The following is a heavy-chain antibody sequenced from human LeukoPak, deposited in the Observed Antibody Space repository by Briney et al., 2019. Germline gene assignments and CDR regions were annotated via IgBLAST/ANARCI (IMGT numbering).Heavy chain of an antibody. Sequence: GGSLRLSCAASGFTFSRYWMHWVRQAPGKGLVWVSRINSDGSSTSYADSVKGRFTISRDNAKNTLHLQMNSLRAEHTAVYYCARSHYYDSSGYYYYYYGIDVWPQGPGVTVSS. CDR2: INSDGSST. D-gene: IGHD3-22*01. J-gene: IGHJ6*01. V-gene: IGHV3-74*01. CDR1: GFTFSRYW. CDR3: ARSHYYDSSGYYYYYYGIDV.